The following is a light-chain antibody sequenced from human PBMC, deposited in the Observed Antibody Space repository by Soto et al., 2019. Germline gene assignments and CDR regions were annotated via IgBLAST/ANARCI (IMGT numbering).Light chain of an antibody. CDR3: QVWDSSTV. J-gene: IGLJ2*01. Sequence: SYELTQPLSVSVALGQTARITCGGKNIGSKNVHWYQQKPGQAPVLVIYRDSNRPSGIPERFSGSNSGNTATLTISRAQAGDEADYYCQVWDSSTVFGGGTKLTVL. V-gene: IGLV3-9*01. CDR2: RDS. CDR1: NIGSKN.